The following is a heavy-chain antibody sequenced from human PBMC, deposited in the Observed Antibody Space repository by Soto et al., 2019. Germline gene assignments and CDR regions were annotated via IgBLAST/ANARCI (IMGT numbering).Heavy chain of an antibody. V-gene: IGHV3-48*01. CDR1: GFTFSSYS. D-gene: IGHD2-2*01. CDR2: ISSSSSTI. Sequence: GALRLSCAASGFTFSSYSMNWVRQAPGKGLEWVSYISSSSSTIYYADSVKGRFTISRDNAKNSLYLQMNSLRAEDTAVYYCARKGYCSSTSCYAHVYYYYYYMDVWGKGTTVTVSS. CDR3: ARKGYCSSTSCYAHVYYYYYYMDV. J-gene: IGHJ6*03.